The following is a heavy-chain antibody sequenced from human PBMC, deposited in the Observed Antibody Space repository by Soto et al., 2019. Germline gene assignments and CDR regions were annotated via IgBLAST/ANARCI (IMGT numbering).Heavy chain of an antibody. D-gene: IGHD3-22*01. CDR1: GFTFSSYG. Sequence: GGSLRLSCAASGFTFSSYGMNWFRQAPGKGLEWVSSISSTGSYIYYADSLKGRFTISRDNAKNSLYLQMNSLRAEDTAVYYCARGLYYYDSSVYYGNWGQGTLVTVSS. CDR3: ARGLYYYDSSVYYGN. CDR2: ISSTGSYI. J-gene: IGHJ4*02. V-gene: IGHV3-21*01.